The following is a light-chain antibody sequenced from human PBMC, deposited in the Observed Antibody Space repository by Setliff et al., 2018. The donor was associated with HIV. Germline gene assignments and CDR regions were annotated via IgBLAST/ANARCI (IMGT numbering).Light chain of an antibody. CDR1: SSNIGAGFD. CDR3: QSYDSSLSGYV. Sequence: QSVLTQPPSVSGAPGQRVTISCTGKSSNIGAGFDVHWYQQFPGTAPKLLIYANSNRPSGVPDRFSGSKSGTSASLAITGLQAEDEADYFCQSYDSSLSGYVFGTGTKAPS. CDR2: ANS. V-gene: IGLV1-40*01. J-gene: IGLJ1*01.